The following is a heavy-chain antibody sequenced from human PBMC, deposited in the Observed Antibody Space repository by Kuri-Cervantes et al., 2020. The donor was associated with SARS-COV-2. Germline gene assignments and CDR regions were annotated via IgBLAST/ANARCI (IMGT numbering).Heavy chain of an antibody. CDR3: VTSRPGDCMNTNCPAYFRDDGFDM. CDR2: ISDDGSNK. D-gene: IGHD2/OR15-2a*01. CDR1: GFTFSSYA. Sequence: GGSLRLSCAASGFTFSSYAMHWVRQAPGTGLEWVAVISDDGSNKYYADSVRGRFTISRENFRSTLYLQMNSLRSADTAMYYCVTSRPGDCMNTNCPAYFRDDGFDMWGQGTMVTVSS. J-gene: IGHJ3*02. V-gene: IGHV3-30-3*01.